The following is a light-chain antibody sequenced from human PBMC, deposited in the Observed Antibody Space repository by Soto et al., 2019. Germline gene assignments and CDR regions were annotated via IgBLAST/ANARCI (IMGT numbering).Light chain of an antibody. J-gene: IGLJ3*02. CDR2: DII. CDR1: SSDIGGYNY. Sequence: QSALTQPASVSGYPGQSITISCIGTSSDIGGYNYVSWYQQYPGKAPKLLIYDIINRPSGISIRFSGSRSGNTASLTISGLQAEDVADYYFCSYTIIMTRVFGVGTKLTDL. V-gene: IGLV2-14*03. CDR3: CSYTIIMTRV.